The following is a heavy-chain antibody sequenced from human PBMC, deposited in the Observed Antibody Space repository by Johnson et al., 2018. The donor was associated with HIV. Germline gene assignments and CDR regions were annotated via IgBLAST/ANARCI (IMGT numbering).Heavy chain of an antibody. D-gene: IGHD3-10*01. J-gene: IGHJ3*02. CDR3: ARDPYTSAGNPFDI. CDR2: ISYDGSNK. CDR1: GLNFSDYS. V-gene: IGHV3-30*14. Sequence: QVQLVESGGGVVQPGRSMRLSCAASGLNFSDYSMHWVRQAPGKGLEWVAVISYDGSNKYYADSVKGRFTISRDNSKNTLYLQMNSLATEDTAVYYCARDPYTSAGNPFDIWGQVTRVTVS.